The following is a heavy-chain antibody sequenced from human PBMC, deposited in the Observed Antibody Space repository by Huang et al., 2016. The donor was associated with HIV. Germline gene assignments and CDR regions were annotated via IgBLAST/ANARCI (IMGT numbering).Heavy chain of an antibody. CDR2: ISPSSSVI. V-gene: IGHV3-21*01. CDR1: GFSLDRYN. Sequence: EVQLVESGGGLVKPGGSLRLSCAASGFSLDRYNMYWVRQTPGTGLQWVSSISPSSSVIDYADSVKGRFSISRDNAKNSLYLQMNNLRGEDTAVYYCARDRGQQLSPFDSWGQGTLVTVSS. J-gene: IGHJ4*02. D-gene: IGHD6-13*01. CDR3: ARDRGQQLSPFDS.